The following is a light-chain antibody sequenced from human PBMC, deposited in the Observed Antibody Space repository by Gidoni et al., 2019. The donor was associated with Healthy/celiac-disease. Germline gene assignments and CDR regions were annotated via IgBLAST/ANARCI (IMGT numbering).Light chain of an antibody. Sequence: DIQMTQSPSSLSASVGDRVTITCRASQSISSYLTWYQQKLGKAPKLLIYAASSLQSGVPSRFSGSGSGTDFTLTISSLQPEDFATYYCQQSYRTPRTFGQGTKVEIK. V-gene: IGKV1-39*01. J-gene: IGKJ1*01. CDR1: QSISSY. CDR2: AAS. CDR3: QQSYRTPRT.